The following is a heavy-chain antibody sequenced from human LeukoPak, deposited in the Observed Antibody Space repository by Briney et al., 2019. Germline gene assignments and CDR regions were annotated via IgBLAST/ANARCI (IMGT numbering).Heavy chain of an antibody. D-gene: IGHD6-13*01. J-gene: IGHJ4*02. CDR2: INPNSGGT. V-gene: IGHV1-2*02. CDR3: ARAIAAAGRRGAPDY. CDR1: GYTFTGYY. Sequence: GSVKVSCKASGYTFTGYYMHWVRQAPGQGLEWMGWINPNSGGTNYAQKFQGRVTMTRDTSISTAYMELSRLRSDDTAVYYCARAIAAAGRRGAPDYWGQGTLVTVSS.